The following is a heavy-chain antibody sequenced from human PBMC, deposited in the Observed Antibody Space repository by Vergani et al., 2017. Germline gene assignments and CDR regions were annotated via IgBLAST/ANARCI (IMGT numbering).Heavy chain of an antibody. Sequence: QVQLQESGPGLVKPSETLSLTCSVSGYSISRGYYWGWIRQPPGKGLEWIATVFHSGSAYYNPSLRRRVTISVETSKNQFSLKLSSVTAADTAVYYCATIGYRRWGYYFDYWGQGTLVTVSS. CDR1: GYSISRGYY. J-gene: IGHJ4*02. CDR2: VFHSGSA. CDR3: ATIGYRRWGYYFDY. V-gene: IGHV4-38-2*02. D-gene: IGHD2-2*02.